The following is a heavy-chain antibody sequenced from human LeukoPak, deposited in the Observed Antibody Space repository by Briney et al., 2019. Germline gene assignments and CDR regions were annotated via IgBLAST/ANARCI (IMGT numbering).Heavy chain of an antibody. CDR1: GGSISSSNW. CDR2: IYHSGST. Sequence: SETLSLTCAVSGGSISSSNWWSWVRQPPGKGLEWIGEIYHSGSTNYNPSLKSRVTISVDKSKNQFSLKLSSVTAADTAVYYCAGSRDGQSCIDYWGQGTLVTVSS. J-gene: IGHJ4*02. D-gene: IGHD5-24*01. CDR3: AGSRDGQSCIDY. V-gene: IGHV4-4*02.